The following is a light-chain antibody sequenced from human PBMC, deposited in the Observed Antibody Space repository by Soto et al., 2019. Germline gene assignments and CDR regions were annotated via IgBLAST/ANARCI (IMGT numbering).Light chain of an antibody. CDR3: QQYGRSPGLFT. Sequence: EIMLTQSPGTLSLSPGERATLSCRASQSVSNTYLAWYQQKPGQAPRLLIYDASSRATGIPDRFSGSGSGTDFTLTISRLEPEDFAVYYCQQYGRSPGLFTFGPGTKVDI. V-gene: IGKV3-20*01. CDR2: DAS. CDR1: QSVSNTY. J-gene: IGKJ3*01.